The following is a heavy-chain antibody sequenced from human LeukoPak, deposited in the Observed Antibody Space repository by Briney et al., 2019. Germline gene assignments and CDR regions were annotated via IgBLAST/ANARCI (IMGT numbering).Heavy chain of an antibody. J-gene: IGHJ4*02. D-gene: IGHD3-3*01. CDR3: AKSMARPTQFYDFWSAYYKNYYFDY. V-gene: IGHV3-23*01. CDR2: ISGGDGST. CDR1: GFTFSTYA. Sequence: GGSLRLSCTASGFTFSTYAMTWVRQAPGKGLEWVSAISGGDGSTYYADSVRGRFTISRDNSKNTLYLQMNSLRAEDTAVYYCAKSMARPTQFYDFWSAYYKNYYFDYWDQGTLVTVSS.